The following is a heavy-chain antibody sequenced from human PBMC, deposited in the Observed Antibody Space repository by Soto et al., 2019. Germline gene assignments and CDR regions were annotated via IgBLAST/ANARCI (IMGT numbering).Heavy chain of an antibody. CDR2: IYSGGSN. V-gene: IGHV4-4*07. J-gene: IGHJ4*02. D-gene: IGHD6-13*01. CDR3: ARGSSRWDY. Sequence: QVQLQESGPGLVKPSETLSLTCTVSGGSISSFYWSWIRQPAGKGLEWIGRIYSGGSNNYNPSLMSRVTMSVDTSKNQFSLRLSSVTAADTAMYYCARGSSRWDYWGQGNLVTVSS. CDR1: GGSISSFY.